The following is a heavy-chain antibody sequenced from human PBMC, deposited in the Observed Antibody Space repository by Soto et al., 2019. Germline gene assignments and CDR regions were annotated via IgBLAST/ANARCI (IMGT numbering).Heavy chain of an antibody. V-gene: IGHV3-30*18. CDR3: AKDFVGAGTFDY. CDR1: GFTFSSYG. Sequence: GGSLRLSCAASGFTFSSYGMHWVRQAPGKGLEWVAVISYDGSNKYYADSVKGRFTISRDNSKNTLYLQMNSLRAEDTAVHYCAKDFVGAGTFDYWGQGTLVTVSS. D-gene: IGHD6-19*01. J-gene: IGHJ4*02. CDR2: ISYDGSNK.